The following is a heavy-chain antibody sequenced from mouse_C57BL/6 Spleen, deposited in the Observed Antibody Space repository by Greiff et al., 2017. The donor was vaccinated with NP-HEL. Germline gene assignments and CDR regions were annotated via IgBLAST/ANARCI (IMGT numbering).Heavy chain of an antibody. Sequence: VQLQQPGAELVKPGASVKLSCKASGYTFTSYWMQWVKQRPGQGLEWIGEIDPSDSYTNYNQKFKGKATLTVDTSSSTAYMQLSSLTSEDSAVYYCAAYYSNYGVYWGQGTTLTVSS. J-gene: IGHJ2*01. V-gene: IGHV1-50*01. CDR3: AAYYSNYGVY. CDR1: GYTFTSYW. CDR2: IDPSDSYT. D-gene: IGHD2-5*01.